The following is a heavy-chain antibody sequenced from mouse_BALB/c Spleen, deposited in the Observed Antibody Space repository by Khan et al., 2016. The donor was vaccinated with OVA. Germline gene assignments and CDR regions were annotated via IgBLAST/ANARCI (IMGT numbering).Heavy chain of an antibody. J-gene: IGHJ2*01. CDR1: GFSFSSYS. V-gene: IGHV5-6-4*01. CDR3: PRHRGYYGHNPYVGY. CDR2: ISSGGTYT. D-gene: IGHD1-1*01. Sequence: EVQLVESGGGLVRPGGSLKLSCAASGFSFSSYSMSWVRQTPEKRLEWVATISSGGTYTYYPDSVKGRFTITRDNAKNTLYLQMSSLKSEDTAMYYCPRHRGYYGHNPYVGYWGQGTTLTVSS.